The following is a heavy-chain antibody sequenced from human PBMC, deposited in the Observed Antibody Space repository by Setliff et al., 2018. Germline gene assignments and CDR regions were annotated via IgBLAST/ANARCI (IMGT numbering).Heavy chain of an antibody. CDR3: ARQEARGSWAFES. CDR1: GGSITTSSYS. CDR2: IYHSGTT. J-gene: IGHJ4*02. V-gene: IGHV4-39*01. D-gene: IGHD3-10*01. Sequence: SETLSLTCTVSGGSITTSSYSWGWIRQPPGKGLEWIGNIYHSGTTYYNPSLKSRLTISVDTDENKFSLNLRSVTAAETAVYYCARQEARGSWAFESWGQGTLVTVSS.